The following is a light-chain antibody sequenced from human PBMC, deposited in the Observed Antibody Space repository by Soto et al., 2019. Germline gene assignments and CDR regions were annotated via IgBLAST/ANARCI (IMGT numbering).Light chain of an antibody. Sequence: QPVLTQSPSASASVGASVKLTCTLSSGPSSYAIAWHQQQPEKAPRYLMKLNSDGSHNKGDGIPDRFSGSSSGAEHYLTISNRQSEDEADYYCQTWGTGPHVVFGGGTKVTVL. CDR1: SGPSSYA. V-gene: IGLV4-69*01. CDR2: LNSDGSH. CDR3: QTWGTGPHVV. J-gene: IGLJ2*01.